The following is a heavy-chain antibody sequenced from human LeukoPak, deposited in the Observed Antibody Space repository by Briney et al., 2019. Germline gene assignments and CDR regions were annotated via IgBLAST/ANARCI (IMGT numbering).Heavy chain of an antibody. CDR2: INPSGGGT. CDR1: GYTFTVYY. V-gene: IGHV1-2*02. D-gene: IGHD6-13*01. CDR3: ARASRIAAAGGGGFEYFQH. Sequence: ASVKVSCKASGYTFTVYYMHCVRQAPGQGLEWMGCINPSGGGTNYAQKFEGRVTMTRDTSISTAYMELSRLRSDDTAVYYCARASRIAAAGGGGFEYFQHWGQGTLVTVSS. J-gene: IGHJ1*01.